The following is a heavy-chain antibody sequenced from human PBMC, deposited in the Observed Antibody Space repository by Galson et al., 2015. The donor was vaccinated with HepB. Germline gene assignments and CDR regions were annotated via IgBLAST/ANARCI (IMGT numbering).Heavy chain of an antibody. Sequence: SLRLSCAASGFNFSLYSMHWVRQAPGKGLEWVSSISSSGSYIYYGDSVKGRCTVSRDSAKKSVYLQMNSLRGDDTAVYYCARALPPGIRGGRVFDHWGQGTLVTVSS. D-gene: IGHD3-10*01. J-gene: IGHJ4*02. CDR1: GFNFSLYS. CDR2: ISSSGSYI. V-gene: IGHV3-21*01. CDR3: ARALPPGIRGGRVFDH.